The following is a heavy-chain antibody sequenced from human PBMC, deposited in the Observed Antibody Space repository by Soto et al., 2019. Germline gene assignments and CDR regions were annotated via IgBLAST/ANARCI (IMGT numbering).Heavy chain of an antibody. Sequence: SQTLSLTCAISVYSVSSNSAAWNWIMQSPSRGLEWLGRTYYRSKWYNDYAVSVKSRITINPDTSKNQFSLQLNSVTPEDTTVYYCARDSGTTEGQFQYWGEATLVKVS. CDR3: ARDSGTTEGQFQY. V-gene: IGHV6-1*01. D-gene: IGHD1-7*01. J-gene: IGHJ4*02. CDR1: VYSVSSNSAA. CDR2: TYYRSKWYN.